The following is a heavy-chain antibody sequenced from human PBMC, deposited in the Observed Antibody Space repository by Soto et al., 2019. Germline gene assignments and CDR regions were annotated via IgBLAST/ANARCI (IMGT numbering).Heavy chain of an antibody. CDR1: GYDFTTYW. Sequence: AEALKISCKVSGYDFTTYWIGWARQMSGKGLECMVVIYPGDSDVRYSPSFQGQVTISVDTSIATAYLQWNSLKASDTAMYYSPRLFHPRSAARLDYWPHAPPVTVPS. D-gene: IGHD6-6*01. V-gene: IGHV5-51*01. CDR3: PRLFHPRSAARLDY. J-gene: IGHJ4*01. CDR2: IYPGDSDV.